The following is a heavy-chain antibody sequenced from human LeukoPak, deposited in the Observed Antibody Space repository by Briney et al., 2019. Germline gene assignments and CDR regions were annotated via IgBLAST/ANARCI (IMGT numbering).Heavy chain of an antibody. D-gene: IGHD5-24*01. Sequence: GGSLRLSCAASGFTFSSYAMSWVRQAPGKGLEWVSAISGSGGSTYYADSVKGRFTISRDNSKNPLYLQMSSVGAEDTAVYYCAESSRYGYNSAYWGQGTLVTVSS. CDR2: ISGSGGST. V-gene: IGHV3-23*01. CDR1: GFTFSSYA. J-gene: IGHJ4*02. CDR3: AESSRYGYNSAY.